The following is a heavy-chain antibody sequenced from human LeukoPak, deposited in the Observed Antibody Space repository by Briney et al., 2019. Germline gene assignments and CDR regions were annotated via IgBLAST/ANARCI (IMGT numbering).Heavy chain of an antibody. V-gene: IGHV3-33*01. CDR1: GFTFSTYG. Sequence: GRSLRLSCAASGFTFSTYGMHWVRQAPGKGLEWMAVIWFDGSNKYNADSVKGRFTISRDNSKTTLYLQMNSLRGEDTAVYYCARDSDSSFEGVPFDYWGQGTLVTVSS. D-gene: IGHD3-22*01. J-gene: IGHJ4*02. CDR2: IWFDGSNK. CDR3: ARDSDSSFEGVPFDY.